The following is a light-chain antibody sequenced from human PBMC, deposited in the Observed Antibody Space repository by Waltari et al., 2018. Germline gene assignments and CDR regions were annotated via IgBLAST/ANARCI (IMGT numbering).Light chain of an antibody. CDR2: KAS. Sequence: DIQMTQSPSTLSASVGDRGTITCRASQSISSWLAWYQQKPGKAPTLLLYKASSLESGVPSRFSGSGSGTEFPLTISSLQPDDFATYYCQQYNSYSGTFGQGTKVEIK. CDR3: QQYNSYSGT. V-gene: IGKV1-5*03. J-gene: IGKJ1*01. CDR1: QSISSW.